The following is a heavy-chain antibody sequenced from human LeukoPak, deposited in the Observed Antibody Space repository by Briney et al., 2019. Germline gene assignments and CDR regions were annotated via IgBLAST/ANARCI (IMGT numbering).Heavy chain of an antibody. J-gene: IGHJ3*02. CDR2: IYSGGST. D-gene: IGHD1-26*01. V-gene: IGHV3-53*03. CDR1: GGSISSSTYY. CDR3: ATPFTTGADVFAFHI. Sequence: PSETLSLTCSVSGGSISSSTYYWGWIRQPPGKGLEWVSVIYSGGSTYYADSVKGRFTISRDNSKNTLYLQMNSLRAEDTAVYYCATPFTTGADVFAFHIWGQGTMVTVSS.